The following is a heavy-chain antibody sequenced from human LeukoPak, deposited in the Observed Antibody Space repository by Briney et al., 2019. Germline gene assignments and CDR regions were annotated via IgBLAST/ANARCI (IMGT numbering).Heavy chain of an antibody. Sequence: SETLSLTCAVYGGSFSGYYWSWIRQPPGKGLEWIGEINHSGSTNYNPSLKSRVTISVDTSKNQFSLKLSSVPAADTAVYYCASLVDTAMAAGFDPWGQGTLVTVSS. CDR3: ASLVDTAMAAGFDP. D-gene: IGHD5-18*01. J-gene: IGHJ5*02. V-gene: IGHV4-34*01. CDR2: INHSGST. CDR1: GGSFSGYY.